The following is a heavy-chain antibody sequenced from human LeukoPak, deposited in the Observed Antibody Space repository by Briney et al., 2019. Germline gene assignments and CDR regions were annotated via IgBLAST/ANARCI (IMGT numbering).Heavy chain of an antibody. CDR2: ISSSSSTI. V-gene: IGHV3-48*01. CDR3: ARDQIAASRT. Sequence: GGTLGLSCAASGFTFSSYSMNWVRQAPGKGLELVSYISSSSSTIYYADSVKGRFTISRDNAKNSLYLQMNSLRAEDTAVYYCARDQIAASRTWGQGTLVAVSS. D-gene: IGHD6-6*01. J-gene: IGHJ5*02. CDR1: GFTFSSYS.